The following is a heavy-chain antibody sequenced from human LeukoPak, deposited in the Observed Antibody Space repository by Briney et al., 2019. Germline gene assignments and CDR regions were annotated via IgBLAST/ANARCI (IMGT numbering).Heavy chain of an antibody. CDR2: ISSSSSYI. CDR3: ARATDYDFWSGYSPFDP. D-gene: IGHD3-3*01. J-gene: IGHJ5*02. V-gene: IGHV3-21*01. Sequence: PGGSLRLSCAASGFTFSSYAMSWVRQAPGKGLEWVSSISSSSSYIYYADSVKGRFTISRDNAKNSLYLQMNSLRAEDTAVYYCARATDYDFWSGYSPFDPWGQGTLVTVSS. CDR1: GFTFSSYA.